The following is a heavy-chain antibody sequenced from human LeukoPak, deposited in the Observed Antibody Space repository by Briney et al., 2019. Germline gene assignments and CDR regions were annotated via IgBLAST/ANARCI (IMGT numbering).Heavy chain of an antibody. V-gene: IGHV4-4*07. Sequence: PSETLSLTCTASGGSISSYYWSWIRQPAGKGLEWIGRIYTSGSTNYNPSLKSRVTMSVDTSKNQFSLKLSSVTAADTAVYYCARDLIVVVPAAMDYYYYYMDVWGKGTTVTVSS. CDR2: IYTSGST. CDR3: ARDLIVVVPAAMDYYYYYMDV. CDR1: GGSISSYY. J-gene: IGHJ6*03. D-gene: IGHD2-2*01.